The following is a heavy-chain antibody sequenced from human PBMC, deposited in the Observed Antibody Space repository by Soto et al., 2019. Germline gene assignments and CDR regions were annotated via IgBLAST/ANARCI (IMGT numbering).Heavy chain of an antibody. D-gene: IGHD3-22*01. V-gene: IGHV4-59*01. J-gene: IGHJ4*02. CDR3: ARVTYYYDSSGYYDGYYFDY. Sequence: PSETLSLTCTVSGGSISSYYWGWIRQPPGKGLEWIGYIYYSGSTNYNPSLKSRVTISVDTPKNQFSLKLSSVTAADTAVYYCARVTYYYDSSGYYDGYYFDYWGQGTLVTVSS. CDR1: GGSISSYY. CDR2: IYYSGST.